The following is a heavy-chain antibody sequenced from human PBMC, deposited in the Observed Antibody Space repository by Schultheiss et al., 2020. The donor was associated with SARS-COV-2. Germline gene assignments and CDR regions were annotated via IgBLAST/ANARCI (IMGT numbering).Heavy chain of an antibody. V-gene: IGHV3-23*01. J-gene: IGHJ6*02. CDR3: ARDYLSQRYCSSTSCEPLYYYYYGMDV. Sequence: GGSLRLSCAASGFTFSSYAMNWVRQAPGKGLEWVSTISGSGGSTYYADSVKGRFTISRDNAKNSLYLQMNSLRAEDTAVYYCARDYLSQRYCSSTSCEPLYYYYYGMDVWGQGTTVTVSS. CDR1: GFTFSSYA. D-gene: IGHD2-2*01. CDR2: ISGSGGST.